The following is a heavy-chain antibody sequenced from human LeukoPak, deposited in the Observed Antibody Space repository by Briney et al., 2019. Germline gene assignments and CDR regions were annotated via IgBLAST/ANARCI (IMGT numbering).Heavy chain of an antibody. CDR1: GFTFSSHG. V-gene: IGHV3-33*01. D-gene: IGHD3-22*01. J-gene: IGHJ6*02. CDR3: ARAAYYYDSSGPVDV. Sequence: GGSLRLSCAASGFTFSSHGMHWVRQAPGKGLEWVAVIWYDGSNKYYADSVKGRFTISRDNSKNTLYLQMSSLRAEDTAVYYCARAAYYYDSSGPVDVWGQGTTVTVSS. CDR2: IWYDGSNK.